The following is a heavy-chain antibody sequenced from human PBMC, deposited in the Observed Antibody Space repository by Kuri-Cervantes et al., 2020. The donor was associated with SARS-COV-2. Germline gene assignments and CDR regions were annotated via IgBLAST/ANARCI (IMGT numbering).Heavy chain of an antibody. J-gene: IGHJ6*02. CDR1: GGSFSDYY. V-gene: IGHV4-34*01. CDR2: INHSGSA. D-gene: IGHD2-2*01. CDR3: ASIVVVPAASGYYYYYGMDV. Sequence: SETLSLTCAVYGGSFSDYYWSWIRQPPGKGLEWIGEINHSGSANYNPSLKSRVTISVDTSKNQFSLKLSSVTAADTAVYYCASIVVVPAASGYYYYYGMDVWGQGTTVTVSS.